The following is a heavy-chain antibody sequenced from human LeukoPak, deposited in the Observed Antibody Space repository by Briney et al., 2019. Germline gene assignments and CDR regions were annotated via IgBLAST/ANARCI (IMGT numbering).Heavy chain of an antibody. D-gene: IGHD3-10*01. V-gene: IGHV4-4*09. J-gene: IGHJ5*02. CDR3: ARHFRYYYGSGSYHFGHNWFDP. CDR2: IYTSGST. CDR1: GGSISSYY. Sequence: SETLSLTCTVSGGSISSYYWSWIRQPPGKGLEWIGYIYTSGSTNYNPSLKSRVTISVDTSKNQFSLKLSSETAADTAVYYCARHFRYYYGSGSYHFGHNWFDPWGQGTLVTVSS.